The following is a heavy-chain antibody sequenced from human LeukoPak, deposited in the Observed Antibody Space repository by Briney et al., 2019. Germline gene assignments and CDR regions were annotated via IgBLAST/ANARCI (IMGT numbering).Heavy chain of an antibody. CDR3: ARVRITMVRGVINYYYGMDV. D-gene: IGHD3-10*01. J-gene: IGHJ6*04. Sequence: SETLSLTCAVYGGSFSGYYWSWIRQPPGKGLEWIGEINHSGSTNYNPSLKSRVTISVDTSKNQFSLKLCSVTAADTAVYYCARVRITMVRGVINYYYGMDVWGKGTTVTVSS. V-gene: IGHV4-34*01. CDR1: GGSFSGYY. CDR2: INHSGST.